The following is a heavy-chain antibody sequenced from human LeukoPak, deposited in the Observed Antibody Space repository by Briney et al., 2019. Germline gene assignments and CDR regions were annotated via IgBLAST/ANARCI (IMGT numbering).Heavy chain of an antibody. J-gene: IGHJ4*02. Sequence: GGSLRLSCAASGFTFSSYAMHWVRQAPGKGLEWVAVISYDGSNKYYADSVKGRFTISRDNSKNTLYLQMNSLRAEDTAMYYCAKDFRLFSGTSFDYWGQGTLVTVSS. CDR3: AKDFRLFSGTSFDY. D-gene: IGHD1-26*01. CDR2: ISYDGSNK. V-gene: IGHV3-30*04. CDR1: GFTFSSYA.